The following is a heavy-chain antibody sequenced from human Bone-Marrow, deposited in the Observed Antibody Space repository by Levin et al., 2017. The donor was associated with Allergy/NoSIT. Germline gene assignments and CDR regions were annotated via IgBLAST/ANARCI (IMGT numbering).Heavy chain of an antibody. Sequence: GSGPTLVKPTQTLTLTCTFSGFSLSTSGMCVSWIRQPPGKALEWLARIDWDDDKYYSTSLKTRLTISKGTSKSQVVLTMTNMDPVDTATYYCGRVRYSGYDSFDYWGQGTLVTVSS. CDR2: IDWDDDK. CDR3: GRVRYSGYDSFDY. V-gene: IGHV2-70*11. J-gene: IGHJ4*02. CDR1: GFSLSTSGMC. D-gene: IGHD5-12*01.